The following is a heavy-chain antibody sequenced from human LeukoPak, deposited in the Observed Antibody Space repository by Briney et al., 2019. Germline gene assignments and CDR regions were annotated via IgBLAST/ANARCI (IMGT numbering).Heavy chain of an antibody. V-gene: IGHV3-21*01. CDR3: ARPSVVVVAATQNWYFDL. CDR2: ISSSSSYI. CDR1: GFXFSSYS. D-gene: IGHD2-15*01. Sequence: GGSLRLSCAASGFXFSSYSMNWVRQAPGKGLEWVSSISSSSSYIYYADSVKGRFTISRDNAKNSLYLQMNSLRAEDTAVYYCARPSVVVVAATQNWYFDLWGRGTLVTVSS. J-gene: IGHJ2*01.